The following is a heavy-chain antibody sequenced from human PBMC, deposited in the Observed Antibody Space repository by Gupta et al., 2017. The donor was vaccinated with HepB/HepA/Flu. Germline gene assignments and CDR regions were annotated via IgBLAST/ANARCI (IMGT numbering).Heavy chain of an antibody. Sequence: EVQLLESGGDVVQPGGSLRLSCAASGFGFSNYAMSWARQAPGKGLEWVAAITGNGDTTFYADSVKGRFTISRDDPKNTLFLQMNSLGAADTAVYYCAKRDLQWGRDAPPPFYFDYWGQGTLVTVSS. J-gene: IGHJ4*02. V-gene: IGHV3-23*01. CDR3: AKRDLQWGRDAPPPFYFDY. CDR2: ITGNGDTT. D-gene: IGHD3-16*01. CDR1: GFGFSNYA.